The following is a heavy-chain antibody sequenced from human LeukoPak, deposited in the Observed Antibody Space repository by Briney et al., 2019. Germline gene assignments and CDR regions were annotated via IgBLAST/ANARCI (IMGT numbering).Heavy chain of an antibody. D-gene: IGHD2-2*02. CDR2: INHSGST. V-gene: IGHV4-34*01. CDR3: ARGGSCSSTSCYNYYFDY. J-gene: IGHJ4*02. CDR1: GGSISGYY. Sequence: SETLSLTCTVSGGSISGYYWSWIRQPPGKGLEWIGEINHSGSTNYNPSLKSRVTISVDTSKNQFSLKLSSVTAADTAVYYCARGGSCSSTSCYNYYFDYWGQGTLVTVSS.